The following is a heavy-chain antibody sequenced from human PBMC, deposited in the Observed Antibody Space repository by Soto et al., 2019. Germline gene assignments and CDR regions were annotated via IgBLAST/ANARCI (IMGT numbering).Heavy chain of an antibody. CDR1: GYSFTSYW. CDR3: ARRAMATVVTPSWYFDL. D-gene: IGHD5-18*01. Sequence: GESLKISCKGSGYSFTSYWIGWVRQMPGKGLEWMGIIYPGDSDTRYSPSFQGQVTISADKSISTAYLQWSSLKASDTAMYYCARRAMATVVTPSWYFDLWGRGTLVPVSS. V-gene: IGHV5-51*01. J-gene: IGHJ2*01. CDR2: IYPGDSDT.